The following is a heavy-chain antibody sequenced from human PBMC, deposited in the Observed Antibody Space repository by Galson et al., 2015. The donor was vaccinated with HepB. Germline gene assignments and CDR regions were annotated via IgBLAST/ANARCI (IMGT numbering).Heavy chain of an antibody. J-gene: IGHJ6*02. CDR2: IKSKTDGGTT. Sequence: SLRLSCAASGFTFSNAWMSWVRQAPGKGLEWVGRIKSKTDGGTTDYAAPVEGRFTISRDDSKNTLYLQMNSLKTEDTAVYYCTTDLAAAGTYYYGMDVWGQGTTVTVSS. D-gene: IGHD6-13*01. CDR1: GFTFSNAW. CDR3: TTDLAAAGTYYYGMDV. V-gene: IGHV3-15*01.